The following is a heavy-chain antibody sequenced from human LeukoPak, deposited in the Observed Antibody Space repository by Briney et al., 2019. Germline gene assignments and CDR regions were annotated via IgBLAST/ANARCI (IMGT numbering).Heavy chain of an antibody. D-gene: IGHD3-10*01. CDR2: ISDSGGST. V-gene: IGHV3-23*01. J-gene: IGHJ4*02. Sequence: GGSLTLSCAASGFPFSSYAMGWLRQAPGKGLEWVSAISDSGGSTYYADSVKGRFTISRDNSKNTLYLQMNSLRAEDTAVYYCAKSAYYGSGSYYARGGTQVDYWGQGTLVTVSS. CDR3: AKSAYYGSGSYYARGGTQVDY. CDR1: GFPFSSYA.